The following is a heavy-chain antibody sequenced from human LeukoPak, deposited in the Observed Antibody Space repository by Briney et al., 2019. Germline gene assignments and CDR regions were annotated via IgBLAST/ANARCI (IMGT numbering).Heavy chain of an antibody. CDR1: GYSISSGYY. D-gene: IGHD3-10*01. Sequence: PSETLSLTCTVSGYSISSGYYWGWIRQPPGKGLEWIGSIYHSGSTYYSPPLKSRVTISVDTSKNQFSLKLSSVTAADTAVYYCAADHFYGSGSYIWFDPWGQGTLVTVSS. CDR3: AADHFYGSGSYIWFDP. CDR2: IYHSGST. V-gene: IGHV4-38-2*02. J-gene: IGHJ5*02.